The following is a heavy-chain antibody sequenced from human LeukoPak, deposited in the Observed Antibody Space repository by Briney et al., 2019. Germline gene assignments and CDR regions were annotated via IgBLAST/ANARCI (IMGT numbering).Heavy chain of an antibody. CDR3: ARGSGYYNY. J-gene: IGHJ4*02. D-gene: IGHD3-22*01. Sequence: GGSLRLSCAASGFIFSSYGMHWVRQAPGKGLEWVTFIRYDAINEDYADAVKGRFTISRDNAKNSLYLQMNSLRAEDTAVYYCARGSGYYNYWGQGTLVTVSS. V-gene: IGHV3-30*02. CDR2: IRYDAINE. CDR1: GFIFSSYG.